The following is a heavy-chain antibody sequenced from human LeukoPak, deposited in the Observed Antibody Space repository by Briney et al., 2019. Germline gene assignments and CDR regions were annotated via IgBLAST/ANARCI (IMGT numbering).Heavy chain of an antibody. V-gene: IGHV3-53*01. CDR2: VYSGGDT. Sequence: GGSLRLSCVGSGFIVSNNYMSWVRQAPGKGLEWVSVVYSGGDTYYADFVMGRFTISRDKSKNTLFLQMNNLRAEDTAVYYCARAGYSYGRGYFDYWGQVTLVTVSS. J-gene: IGHJ4*02. CDR1: GFIVSNNY. CDR3: ARAGYSYGRGYFDY. D-gene: IGHD5-18*01.